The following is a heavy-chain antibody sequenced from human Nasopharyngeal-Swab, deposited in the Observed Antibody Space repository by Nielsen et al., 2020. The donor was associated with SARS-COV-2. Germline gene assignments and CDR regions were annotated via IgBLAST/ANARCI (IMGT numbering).Heavy chain of an antibody. D-gene: IGHD7-27*01. V-gene: IGHV1-3*01. J-gene: IGHJ4*02. CDR1: GNTFTTNV. CDR2: IHADNGNT. Sequence: ASVKVSCKASGNTFTTNVMHWVRQAPGQRLEWVGWIHADNGNTQYSRKFQDRVTITRDTSASTVYMELSSLRSEDSAVYYCASPLGPWGQGTLVTVSS. CDR3: ASPLGP.